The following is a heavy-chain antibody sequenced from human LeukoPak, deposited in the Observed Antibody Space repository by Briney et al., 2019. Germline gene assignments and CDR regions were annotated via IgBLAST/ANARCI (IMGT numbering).Heavy chain of an antibody. CDR1: GGSVSSGSYY. CDR2: IYYSGST. D-gene: IGHD3-10*01. J-gene: IGHJ4*02. V-gene: IGHV4-61*01. CDR3: ARAGFGGQRPFDY. Sequence: PSETLSLTCTVSGGSVSSGSYYWSWLRPPPGKGLEWVGNIYYSGSTNYNPLLKSRVTISVDTSKTQYSLKLSSVTAADTAVYYCARAGFGGQRPFDYGGQGTLVTVS.